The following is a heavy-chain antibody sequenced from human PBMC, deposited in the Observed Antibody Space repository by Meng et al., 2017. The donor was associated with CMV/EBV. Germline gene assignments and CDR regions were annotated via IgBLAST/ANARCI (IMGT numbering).Heavy chain of an antibody. CDR1: GGSFSGYY. J-gene: IGHJ1*01. V-gene: IGHV4-34*01. CDR2: INHSGST. D-gene: IGHD2-2*01. Sequence: SETLSLTCAVYGGSFSGYYWSWNRQPPGKGLEWIGEINHSGSTNYNPSLKSRVTISVDTSKNQFSLKLSSVTAADTAVYYCARGMRYCSSTSCRRNKNAEYFQHWGQGTLVTVSS. CDR3: ARGMRYCSSTSCRRNKNAEYFQH.